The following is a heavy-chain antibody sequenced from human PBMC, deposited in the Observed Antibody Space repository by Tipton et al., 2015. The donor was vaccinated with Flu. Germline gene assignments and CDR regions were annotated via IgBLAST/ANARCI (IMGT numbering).Heavy chain of an antibody. J-gene: IGHJ2*01. D-gene: IGHD6-19*01. Sequence: TLSLTCTVSGGSISSYYWSWIRQPPGKGLEWIGYIYYSGSTNYNPSLKSRVTISVDTSKNQFSLKLSSVTAADTAVYYCAGGIAGAREAWWYFVLWGRGTLGTVSS. CDR2: IYYSGST. CDR3: AGGIAGAREAWWYFVL. CDR1: GGSISSYY. V-gene: IGHV4-59*01.